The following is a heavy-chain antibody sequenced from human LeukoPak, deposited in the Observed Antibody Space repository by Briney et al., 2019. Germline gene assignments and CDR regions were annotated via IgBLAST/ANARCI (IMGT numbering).Heavy chain of an antibody. CDR1: GLTFSDYF. CDR2: VDPEDGKT. J-gene: IGHJ4*02. D-gene: IGHD2-21*01. Sequence: ASVKVSCKASGLTFSDYFVHWVRQAPGKGLEWMGRVDPEDGKTLYAEEFRGRVTITADTSADTAYLDLSGLKSEDTAVYYCATVVGWKAYDHWGQGTLVTVSS. CDR3: ATVVGWKAYDH. V-gene: IGHV1-69-2*01.